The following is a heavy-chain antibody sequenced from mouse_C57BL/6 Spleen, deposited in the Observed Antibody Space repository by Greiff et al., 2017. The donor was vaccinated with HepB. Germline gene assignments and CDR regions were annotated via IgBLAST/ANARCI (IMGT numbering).Heavy chain of an antibody. J-gene: IGHJ2*01. CDR3: ARVVPASYYFDY. Sequence: VQLQQSGAELARPGASVKLSCKASGYTFTSYGISWVKQRTGQGLEWIGEIYPRSGNTYYNEKFKGKATLTADKSSSTAYMELRSLTSEDSAVYFCARVVPASYYFDYWGQGTTLTVSS. CDR1: GYTFTSYG. D-gene: IGHD6-1*01. CDR2: IYPRSGNT. V-gene: IGHV1-81*01.